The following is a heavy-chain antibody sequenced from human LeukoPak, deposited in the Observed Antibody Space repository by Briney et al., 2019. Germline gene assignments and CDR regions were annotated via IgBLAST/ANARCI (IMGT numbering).Heavy chain of an antibody. CDR3: ARDIPLDYGFWSGCPYQLFDY. CDR1: GYTFTSYG. D-gene: IGHD3-3*01. CDR2: ISAYNGNT. J-gene: IGHJ4*02. Sequence: ASVKVSCKASGYTFTSYGISWVRQAPGQGLEWMGWISAYNGNTNYAQKLQGRVTMTTDTSTSTAYMELRSLRSDDTAVYYWARDIPLDYGFWSGCPYQLFDYWGQGTLVTVSS. V-gene: IGHV1-18*01.